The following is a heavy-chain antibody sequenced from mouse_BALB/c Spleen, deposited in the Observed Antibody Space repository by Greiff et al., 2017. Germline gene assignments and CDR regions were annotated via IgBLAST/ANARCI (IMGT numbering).Heavy chain of an antibody. Sequence: EVKLMESGGGLVQPGGSLKLSCAASGFDFSRYWMSWVRQAPGKGLEWIGEINPDSSTINYTPSLKDKFIISRDNAKNTLYLQMSKVRSEDTALYYCARDYYGSSYWYFDVWGAGTTVTVSS. CDR1: GFDFSRYW. D-gene: IGHD1-1*01. J-gene: IGHJ1*01. CDR2: INPDSSTI. V-gene: IGHV4-1*02. CDR3: ARDYYGSSYWYFDV.